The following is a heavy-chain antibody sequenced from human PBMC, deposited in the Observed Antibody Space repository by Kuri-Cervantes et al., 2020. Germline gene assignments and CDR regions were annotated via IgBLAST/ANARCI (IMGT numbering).Heavy chain of an antibody. J-gene: IGHJ6*02. CDR1: GFTFSSYA. Sequence: GESLKISCAASGFTFSSYAMHWVRQAPGKGLEWVTVISCDGNNKDYTGSVKGRFTISRDNSKNTLYLQMNSLRAEDTAVYYCARDSGSGSYSAYYGMDVWGQGTTVTVSS. V-gene: IGHV3-30-3*01. D-gene: IGHD3-10*01. CDR3: ARDSGSGSYSAYYGMDV. CDR2: ISCDGNNK.